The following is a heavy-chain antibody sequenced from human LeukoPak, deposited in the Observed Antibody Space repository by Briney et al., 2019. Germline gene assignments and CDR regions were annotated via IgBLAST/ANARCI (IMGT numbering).Heavy chain of an antibody. CDR2: IRYDGSNK. CDR1: GFAFSASG. D-gene: IGHD3-9*01. Sequence: PGGSLRLSCAASGFAFSASGMHWVRQAPGKGLDWVAFIRYDGSNKYYADSVKGRFTISRDSSKNTLYLQMNSLRAEDTAVYYCARATTYDILTGFSDYWGQGTLVTVSS. CDR3: ARATTYDILTGFSDY. V-gene: IGHV3-30*02. J-gene: IGHJ4*02.